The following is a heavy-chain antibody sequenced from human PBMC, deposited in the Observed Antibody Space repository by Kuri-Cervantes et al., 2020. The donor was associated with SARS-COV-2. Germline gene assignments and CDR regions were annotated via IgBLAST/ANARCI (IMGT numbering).Heavy chain of an antibody. D-gene: IGHD2-15*01. CDR2: ISSNGGST. V-gene: IGHV3-64*04. CDR3: ARVDCSGGSCYPQFDP. CDR1: GFTFSSYA. J-gene: IGHJ5*02. Sequence: GESLKISCSASGFTFSSYAMHWVRQAPGKGLEYVSAISSNGGSTYYADSVEGRFTISRDSAKNSLYLQMNSLRDEDTAVYYCARVDCSGGSCYPQFDPWGQGTLVTVSS.